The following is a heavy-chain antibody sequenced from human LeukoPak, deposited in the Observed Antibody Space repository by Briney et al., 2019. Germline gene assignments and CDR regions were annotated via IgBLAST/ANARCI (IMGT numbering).Heavy chain of an antibody. Sequence: GGSLRLSCAASGFTFSNYWMQWVRQAPGKGLVWVSRINSDGSSTSYADSVKGRFTVSRDNAKNTLYLQMNSLRAEDTAVYYCARLGYSYGQYYFDYWGQGTLVTVSS. CDR2: INSDGSST. D-gene: IGHD5-18*01. J-gene: IGHJ4*02. V-gene: IGHV3-74*01. CDR1: GFTFSNYW. CDR3: ARLGYSYGQYYFDY.